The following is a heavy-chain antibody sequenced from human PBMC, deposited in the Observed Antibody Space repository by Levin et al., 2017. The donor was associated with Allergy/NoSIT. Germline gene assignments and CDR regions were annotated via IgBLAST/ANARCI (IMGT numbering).Heavy chain of an antibody. D-gene: IGHD6-13*01. CDR3: ARGVGSSWFDY. J-gene: IGHJ4*02. CDR1: GYTFSGYN. CDR2: IDTSRGGT. Sequence: GESLKISCKASGYTFSGYNIHWVRQAPGQGLEWVGRIDTSRGGTSYAQKFQARVTMTRDTSISTASMELNSLRSDDTAVYYCARGVGSSWFDYWGQGTLVTVSS. V-gene: IGHV1-2*02.